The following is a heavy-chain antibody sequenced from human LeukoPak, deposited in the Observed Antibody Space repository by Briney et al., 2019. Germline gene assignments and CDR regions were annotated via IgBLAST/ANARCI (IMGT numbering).Heavy chain of an antibody. V-gene: IGHV3-23*01. Sequence: GGSLRLSCAASGFTFTTYAMSWVRQAPGRGLEWVSAISNSGGSTYYADSVKGRFTISRDNSKYTLYLQINSLRAEDTAIYYCARRGYGSGSYYFDYWGQGTLVTVSS. CDR1: GFTFTTYA. CDR2: ISNSGGST. D-gene: IGHD3-10*01. CDR3: ARRGYGSGSYYFDY. J-gene: IGHJ4*02.